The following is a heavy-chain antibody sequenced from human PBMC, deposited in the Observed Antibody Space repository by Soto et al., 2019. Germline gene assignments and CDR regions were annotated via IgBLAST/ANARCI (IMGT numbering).Heavy chain of an antibody. CDR2: IIPIFGTA. D-gene: IGHD3-16*01. CDR1: GGTFSRYA. J-gene: IGHJ4*02. Sequence: QVQLVQSGAEVNKPGSSVKVSCKASGGTFSRYAISWVRQAPGQGLEWMGGIIPIFGTANYAQKFQGRVTLTADESTSPDYMELSSLRSEDTAVYYCAIEVDYDYGQPWFDYWCQGTLLTVSS. V-gene: IGHV1-69*01. CDR3: AIEVDYDYGQPWFDY.